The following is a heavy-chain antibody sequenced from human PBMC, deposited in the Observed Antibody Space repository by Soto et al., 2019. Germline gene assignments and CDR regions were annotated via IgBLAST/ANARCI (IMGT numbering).Heavy chain of an antibody. CDR2: MYYSGNA. D-gene: IGHD1-26*01. V-gene: IGHV4-59*01. CDR3: AREYPVHSAYFDY. CDR1: GASISRYY. J-gene: IGHJ4*02. Sequence: PSETLSLTCTVSGASISRYYWSWIRQSPGKGLEWIGYMYYSGNANYNPSLRSRITISVDTSKNLFSLNLNSVTAADTSVYYCAREYPVHSAYFDYWGQGILVTVS.